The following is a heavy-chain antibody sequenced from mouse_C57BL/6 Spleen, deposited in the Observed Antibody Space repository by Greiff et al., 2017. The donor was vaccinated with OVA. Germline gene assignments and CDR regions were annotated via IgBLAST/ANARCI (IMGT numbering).Heavy chain of an antibody. D-gene: IGHD2-5*01. CDR3: ARETLHSNYWYFDV. CDR2: INYDGSST. CDR1: GFTFSDYY. V-gene: IGHV5-16*01. J-gene: IGHJ1*03. Sequence: DVQLVESEGGLVQPGSSMKLSCTASGFTFSDYYMAWVRQVPEKGLEWVANINYDGSSTYYLDSLKSRFIISRDNAKNILYLQMSSLKSEDTATYYCARETLHSNYWYFDVWGTGTTVTVSS.